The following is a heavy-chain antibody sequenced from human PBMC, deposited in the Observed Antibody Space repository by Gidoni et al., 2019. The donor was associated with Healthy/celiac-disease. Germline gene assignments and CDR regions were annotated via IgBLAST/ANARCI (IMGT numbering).Heavy chain of an antibody. CDR1: GFTVSSNY. D-gene: IGHD3-22*01. CDR3: ARDYYDSSGYWWDAFDI. Sequence: EVQLVESGGGLVQPGGSLRLSCAASGFTVSSNYMSWVRQAPGKGLEWVSVIYSGGSTYYADSVKGRFTISRHNSKNTLYLQMNSLRAEDTAVYYCARDYYDSSGYWWDAFDIWGQGTMVTVSS. CDR2: IYSGGST. V-gene: IGHV3-53*04. J-gene: IGHJ3*02.